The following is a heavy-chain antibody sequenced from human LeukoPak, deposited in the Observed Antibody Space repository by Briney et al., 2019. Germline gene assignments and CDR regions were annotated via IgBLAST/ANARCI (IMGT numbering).Heavy chain of an antibody. CDR2: INHSGST. V-gene: IGHV4-34*01. D-gene: IGHD2-2*01. CDR3: ARATPLRVVPAASYAFDI. J-gene: IGHJ3*02. Sequence: PSETLSLTCAVYGGSFSGYYWSWICQPPGKGLEWIGEINHSGSTNYNPSLKSRVTISVDTSKNQFSLKLSSVTAADTAVYYCARATPLRVVPAASYAFDIWGQGTMVTVSS. CDR1: GGSFSGYY.